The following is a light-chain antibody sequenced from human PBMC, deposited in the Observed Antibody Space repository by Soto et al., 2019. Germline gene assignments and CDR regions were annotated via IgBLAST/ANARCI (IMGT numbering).Light chain of an antibody. CDR2: EVR. CDR1: MRDVGAYNL. CDR3: SSYAGSNSVV. J-gene: IGLJ2*01. Sequence: QSALTQPASVSGSAGQSITISCSGTMRDVGAYNLVSWYQQHPGTAPKLIIYEVRNRPSGISSRFSGSRSGNTASLTISGLQSEDEGDYYCSSYAGSNSVVFGGGTKLTVL. V-gene: IGLV2-14*01.